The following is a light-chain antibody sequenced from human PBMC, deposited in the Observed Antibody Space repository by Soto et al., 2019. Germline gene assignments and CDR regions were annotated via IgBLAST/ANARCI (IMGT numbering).Light chain of an antibody. CDR2: GAS. J-gene: IGKJ4*01. CDR3: HHYYRSPLT. CDR1: QGVSTY. V-gene: IGKV3-11*01. Sequence: EIVLTQSPSTLSFSAGDRATLACRASQGVSTYLAWFQQTRGQVPKLLINGASKLASGIPARFSGGGSGTYFTLTISSLEPEDVAAYYCHHYYRSPLTFGEGTRVEIK.